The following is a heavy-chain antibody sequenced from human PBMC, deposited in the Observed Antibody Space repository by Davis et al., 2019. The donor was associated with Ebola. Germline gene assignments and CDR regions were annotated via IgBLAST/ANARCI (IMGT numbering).Heavy chain of an antibody. CDR2: INPNSGGT. J-gene: IGHJ4*02. CDR3: ARGFSGYDFFASYYFDY. V-gene: IGHV1-2*04. D-gene: IGHD5-12*01. Sequence: ASVKVSCKASGYTFTGYYMHWVRQAPGQGLEWMGWINPNSGGTNYAQKFQGWVTMTRDTSISTAYMELSRLRSDDTAVYYCARGFSGYDFFASYYFDYWGQGTLVTVSS. CDR1: GYTFTGYY.